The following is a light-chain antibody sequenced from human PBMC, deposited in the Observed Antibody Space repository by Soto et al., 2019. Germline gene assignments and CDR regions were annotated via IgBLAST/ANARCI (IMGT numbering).Light chain of an antibody. V-gene: IGLV2-14*03. CDR3: SSYTSSSTLV. CDR2: DVS. J-gene: IGLJ2*01. Sequence: QSALTQPASVSGSPGQSITISCAGTSSDVGGYNFVSWYQHHPVKVPKLMIYDVSNRPSGVSNRFSGSKSGNTASLTISGLQAEDEADYYCSSYTSSSTLVFGGGTKVTVL. CDR1: SSDVGGYNF.